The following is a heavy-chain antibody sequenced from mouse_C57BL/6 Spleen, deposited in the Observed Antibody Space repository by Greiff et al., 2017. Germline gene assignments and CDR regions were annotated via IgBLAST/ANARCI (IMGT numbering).Heavy chain of an antibody. J-gene: IGHJ2*01. CDR1: GYTFTDYA. D-gene: IGHD1-1*01. Sequence: QSGAELVRPGASVTLSCKASGYTFTDYAMHWVKQTPVHGLEWIGAIDPETGGTAYNQKFKGKAILTADKSFSTAYMGLRSLTSEDSAVYYCTRRDYYGSGDYFDYWGQGTTLTVAS. V-gene: IGHV1-15*01. CDR3: TRRDYYGSGDYFDY. CDR2: IDPETGGT.